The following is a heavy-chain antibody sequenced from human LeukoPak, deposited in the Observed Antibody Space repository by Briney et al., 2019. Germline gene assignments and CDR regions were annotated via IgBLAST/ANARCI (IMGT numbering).Heavy chain of an antibody. CDR2: IYYNGST. V-gene: IGHV4-59*01. J-gene: IGHJ4*02. Sequence: SETLSLTCTISGGSISSYYWSWIRQPPGKGLEWIGYIYYNGSTNYNPSLKGRVTMSVDTSKNQFSLRMNSVTAADTAVYYCARSGTKTNGFDHWGQGTLVTVSS. D-gene: IGHD2-8*01. CDR3: ARSGTKTNGFDH. CDR1: GGSISSYY.